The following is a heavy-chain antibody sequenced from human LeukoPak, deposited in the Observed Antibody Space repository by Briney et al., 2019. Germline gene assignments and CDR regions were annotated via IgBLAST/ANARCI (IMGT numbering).Heavy chain of an antibody. V-gene: IGHV1-69*13. CDR3: ARDRGDSYNQSPHY. CDR1: GGTFSSCA. D-gene: IGHD5-24*01. CDR2: IIPIFGTA. Sequence: ASVKVSCKASGGTFSSCAISWVRQAPGQGLEWMGGIIPIFGTANYAQKFQGRVTITADESTSTAYMELSSLRSEDTAVYYCARDRGDSYNQSPHYWGQGTLVTVSS. J-gene: IGHJ4*02.